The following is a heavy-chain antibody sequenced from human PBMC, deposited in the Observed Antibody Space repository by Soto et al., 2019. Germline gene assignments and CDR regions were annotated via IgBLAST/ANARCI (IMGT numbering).Heavy chain of an antibody. J-gene: IGHJ4*02. CDR1: GFTFSSYG. V-gene: IGHV3-30*18. Sequence: PGGSLRLSCAASGFTFSSYGMHWVRQAPGKGLEWVAVISYDGSNKYYADSVKGRFTISRDNSKNTLYLQMNSLRAEDTAVYYCAKDRLRPDPYYYFDYWGQGTLATVSS. CDR2: ISYDGSNK. CDR3: AKDRLRPDPYYYFDY. D-gene: IGHD3-10*01.